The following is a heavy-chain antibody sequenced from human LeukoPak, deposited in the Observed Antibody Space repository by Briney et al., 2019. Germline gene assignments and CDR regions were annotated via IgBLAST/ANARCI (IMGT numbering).Heavy chain of an antibody. CDR1: GGSISGYY. CDR3: AREGARWEPSFSAFDI. J-gene: IGHJ3*02. D-gene: IGHD1-26*01. V-gene: IGHV4-59*01. Sequence: ASETLSLTCTVSGGSISGYYWSWIRQPPGKGLEWIGYIYYSGSTSYNPSLKSRVTISVDTSKNQFSLKLSSVTAADTAVYYCAREGARWEPSFSAFDIWGQGTMVTVSS. CDR2: IYYSGST.